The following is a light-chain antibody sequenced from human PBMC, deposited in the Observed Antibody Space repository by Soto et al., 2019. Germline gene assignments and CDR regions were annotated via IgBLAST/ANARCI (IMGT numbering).Light chain of an antibody. CDR1: MRDVGAYNL. J-gene: IGLJ3*02. CDR3: SAYTARSTLG. CDR2: EVR. V-gene: IGLV2-14*01. Sequence: QSALTQPASVSGSAGQSITISCSGTMRDVGAYNLVSWYQQHPGTAPKLIIYEVRNRPSGISSRFSGSRSGNTASLTISGLQSEDEGDYYFSAYTARSTLGFGGGTKLTVL.